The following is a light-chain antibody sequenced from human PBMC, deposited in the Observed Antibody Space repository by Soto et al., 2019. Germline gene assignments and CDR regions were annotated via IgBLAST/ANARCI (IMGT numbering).Light chain of an antibody. CDR2: LNSDGSH. J-gene: IGLJ3*02. CDR3: QTWGTGIQV. CDR1: SGHSSYA. V-gene: IGLV4-69*01. Sequence: QAVVTQSPSASASLGASVKLTFTLSSGHSSYAIAWHQQQPEKGPRYLMKLNSDGSHSKGDGIPDRFSGSSSGAERYLTLSSLQYEDEADYSCQTWGTGIQVFGGGTKLTVL.